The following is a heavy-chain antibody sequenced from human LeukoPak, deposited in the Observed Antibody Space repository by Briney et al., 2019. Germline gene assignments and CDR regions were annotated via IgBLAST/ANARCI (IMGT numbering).Heavy chain of an antibody. CDR3: ARGGVELEKANWFDP. V-gene: IGHV4-31*03. Sequence: SQTLSLTCTVSGGSISSGGYYWSWIRQHPGKGLEWIRYIYYSGSTYYNPSLKSRVTISVDTSKNQFSLKLSSVTAADTAVYYCARGGVELEKANWFDPWGQGTLVTVSS. D-gene: IGHD1-1*01. J-gene: IGHJ5*02. CDR2: IYYSGST. CDR1: GGSISSGGYY.